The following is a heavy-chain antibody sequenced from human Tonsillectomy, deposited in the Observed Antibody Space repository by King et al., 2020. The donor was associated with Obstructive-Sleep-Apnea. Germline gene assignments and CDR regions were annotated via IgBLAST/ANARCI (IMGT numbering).Heavy chain of an antibody. V-gene: IGHV3-9*01. Sequence: VQLVESGGGWVQPGRSLRLSCAASGFTFDYYAMHWARQAPGKGREWVPCIRWNSGSIGYSDCVQGRFTISRDNAKNSLYLQMNSLRAEDTALYYCSKGDSSSWYGDAFDIWGQGTMVTVSS. J-gene: IGHJ3*02. CDR3: SKGDSSSWYGDAFDI. D-gene: IGHD6-13*01. CDR1: GFTFDYYA. CDR2: IRWNSGSI.